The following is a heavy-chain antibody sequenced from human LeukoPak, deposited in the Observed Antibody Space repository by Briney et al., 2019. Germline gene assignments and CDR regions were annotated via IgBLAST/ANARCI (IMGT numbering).Heavy chain of an antibody. J-gene: IGHJ3*02. CDR2: ISYDGSNK. Sequence: GGSLRLSCAASGFTFSSYGMHWVRQAPGKGLEWVALISYDGSNKYYADSVKGRFTISRDNSKNTLYLQMNSLRAEDTAVYYCAKALPHEIHDYGGNPDAFDIWGQGTMVTVPS. D-gene: IGHD4-23*01. CDR3: AKALPHEIHDYGGNPDAFDI. V-gene: IGHV3-30*18. CDR1: GFTFSSYG.